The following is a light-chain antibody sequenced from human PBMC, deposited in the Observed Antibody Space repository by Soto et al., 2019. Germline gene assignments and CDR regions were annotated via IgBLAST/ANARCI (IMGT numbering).Light chain of an antibody. Sequence: QAVLTQPRSVSGSPGQSVTISCTGTSSDVGAYNYVSWYQQHPGKAPKDMIFDVNKRPSGVPDRFSGAKSGNTASLTISGLQAEDEADYSCCSYAGSYTWVFGGGTKLTVL. V-gene: IGLV2-11*01. J-gene: IGLJ2*01. CDR1: SSDVGAYNY. CDR2: DVN. CDR3: CSYAGSYTWV.